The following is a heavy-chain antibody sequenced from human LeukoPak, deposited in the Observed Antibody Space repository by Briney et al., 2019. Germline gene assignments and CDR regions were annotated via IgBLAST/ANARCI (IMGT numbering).Heavy chain of an antibody. CDR1: GGSIGSSY. V-gene: IGHV4-59*01. D-gene: IGHD3-10*01. J-gene: IGHJ4*02. CDR2: IYYSGST. Sequence: PSETLSLTCTISGGSIGSSYWSWIRQPPGKGPEWIGYIYYSGSTNYNPSLKSRVTISVDTSKNQFSLKLSSVTAADTAVYYCAREGSGSYIEGPYFDYWGQGTLVTVSS. CDR3: AREGSGSYIEGPYFDY.